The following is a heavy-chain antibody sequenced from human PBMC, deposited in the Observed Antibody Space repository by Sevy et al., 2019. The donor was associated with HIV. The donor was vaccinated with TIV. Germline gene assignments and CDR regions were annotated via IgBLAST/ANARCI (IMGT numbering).Heavy chain of an antibody. Sequence: ASVKVSCKASGGTFSTYAISWVRQAPGQGLEWMGVIIPKSGTANYAQKFQGRVTITADESTNTAYMELSSLRSEDTAVYFCAREWELGGMDVWGQWTTVTVSS. CDR1: GGTFSTYA. CDR3: AREWELGGMDV. V-gene: IGHV1-69*13. J-gene: IGHJ6*02. D-gene: IGHD1-26*01. CDR2: IIPKSGTA.